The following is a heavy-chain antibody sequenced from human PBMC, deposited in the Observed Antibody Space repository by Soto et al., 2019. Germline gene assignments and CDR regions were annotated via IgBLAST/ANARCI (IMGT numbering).Heavy chain of an antibody. V-gene: IGHV1-24*01. Sequence: ASVKVSCKVSGYTLTELSMHWVRQAPGKGLEWMGGFDPEDGETIYAQKFQGRATMTEDTSTDTAYMELSSLRSEDTAVYYCATSYSSGYNWFDPWGQGTLVTVSS. D-gene: IGHD6-19*01. CDR2: FDPEDGET. CDR1: GYTLTELS. J-gene: IGHJ5*02. CDR3: ATSYSSGYNWFDP.